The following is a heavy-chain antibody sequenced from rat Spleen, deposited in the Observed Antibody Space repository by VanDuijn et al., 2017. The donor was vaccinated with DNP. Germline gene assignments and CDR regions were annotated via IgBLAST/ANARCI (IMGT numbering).Heavy chain of an antibody. V-gene: IGHV5-7*01. CDR3: ARQRVYTTDYSYYFDY. Sequence: EVQLVESGGGLVQPGGSLKLSCSASGFTFSDYDMAWVRQAPERGLEWVTTITYVGRITYYRDSVQGRFTISRDNPKSILYLQMNSLRSEDTATYYCARQRVYTTDYSYYFDYWGQGVMVTVSS. CDR1: GFTFSDYD. D-gene: IGHD1-6*01. J-gene: IGHJ2*01. CDR2: ITYVGRIT.